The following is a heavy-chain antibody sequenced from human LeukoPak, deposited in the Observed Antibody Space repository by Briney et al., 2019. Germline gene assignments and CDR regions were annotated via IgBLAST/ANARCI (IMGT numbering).Heavy chain of an antibody. Sequence: PSETLSLTCAVSGGAFSNYFWTWIRQPPGKGLEWIAEINDSGSTNSNSSLRSRVAISLDTSKNQFSLRLTSVTAADTAVYYCARGQYCSTTTCYSARRYFDFWGQGSLVTVSS. D-gene: IGHD2-2*01. J-gene: IGHJ4*02. CDR2: INDSGST. CDR3: ARGQYCSTTTCYSARRYFDF. V-gene: IGHV4-34*01. CDR1: GGAFSNYF.